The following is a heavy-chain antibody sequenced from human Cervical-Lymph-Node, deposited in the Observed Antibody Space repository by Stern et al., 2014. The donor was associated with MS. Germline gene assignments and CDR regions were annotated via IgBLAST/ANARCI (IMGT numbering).Heavy chain of an antibody. Sequence: VQLVESGAEVKNPGASVKVSCKASGYTFSGYYMHWVRQAPGQGLEWMGRINPNSGGTNYAQKFQGRVTMTRDTSISTAYMELSRLRSDDTAVYYCARGAPVTYYYDTSGPPPHWGQGTLVTVSS. V-gene: IGHV1-2*06. CDR3: ARGAPVTYYYDTSGPPPH. CDR1: GYTFSGYY. D-gene: IGHD3-22*01. J-gene: IGHJ4*02. CDR2: INPNSGGT.